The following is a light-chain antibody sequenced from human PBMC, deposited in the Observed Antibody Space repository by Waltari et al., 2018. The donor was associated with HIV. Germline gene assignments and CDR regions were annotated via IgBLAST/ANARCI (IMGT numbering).Light chain of an antibody. V-gene: IGLV2-14*03. Sequence: QSALTQPASVSGSPGQSITISCTGTSRDVRGSNYVSWYQHHPGKAPKLMIYDVSNRPSGVSNRFSGSKSGNTASLTISGLQAEDEADYYCNSYTTSSTLHVVFGGGTKLTVL. CDR3: NSYTTSSTLHVV. J-gene: IGLJ2*01. CDR1: SRDVRGSNY. CDR2: DVS.